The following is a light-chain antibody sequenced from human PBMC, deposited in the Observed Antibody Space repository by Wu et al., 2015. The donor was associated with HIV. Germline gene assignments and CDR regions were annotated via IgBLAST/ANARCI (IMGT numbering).Light chain of an antibody. CDR1: QSVGSD. Sequence: EIIMTQSPASLSVSPGERVTHSCRASQSVGSDLAWYQQKPGQAPRLLMSDASTRATGIPARFSGSGSGTQFTLTISSLQSEDFGVYYCQQYYDWPPYSFGQGTKVEIK. J-gene: IGKJ2*03. CDR2: DAS. CDR3: QQYYDWPPYS. V-gene: IGKV3D-15*01.